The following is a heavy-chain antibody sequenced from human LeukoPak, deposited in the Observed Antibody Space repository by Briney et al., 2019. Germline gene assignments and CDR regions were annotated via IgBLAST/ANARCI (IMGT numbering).Heavy chain of an antibody. CDR3: ARGTTYYYGSGSYYNDY. V-gene: IGHV4-34*01. D-gene: IGHD3-10*01. J-gene: IGHJ4*02. Sequence: SETLSLTCAVYGGTFSGYYWSWIRQPPGKGLEWIGEINHSGSTNYNPSLKSRVTISVDTSKNQFSLKLSSVTAADTAVYYCARGTTYYYGSGSYYNDYWGQGTLVTVSS. CDR2: INHSGST. CDR1: GGTFSGYY.